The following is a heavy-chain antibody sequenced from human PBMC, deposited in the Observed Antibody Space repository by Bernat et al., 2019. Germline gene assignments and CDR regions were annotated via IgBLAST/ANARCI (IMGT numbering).Heavy chain of an antibody. D-gene: IGHD3-22*01. CDR3: ARHPSDYYDSSGYYYYYYGMDV. V-gene: IGHV4-39*01. J-gene: IGHJ6*02. CDR2: IYYSGST. Sequence: QLQLQESGPGLVKPSETLSLTCTVSGGSISSSSYYWGWIRQPPGKGLEWIGSIYYSGSTYYNPSLKSRVTISVDTSKNQFSLKLSSVTAADTAVYYCARHPSDYYDSSGYYYYYYGMDVWGQGTTVTVS. CDR1: GGSISSSSYY.